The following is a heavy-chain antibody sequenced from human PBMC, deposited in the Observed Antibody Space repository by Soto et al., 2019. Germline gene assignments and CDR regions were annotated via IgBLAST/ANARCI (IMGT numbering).Heavy chain of an antibody. CDR3: AKDPHPYYYDSSGYYVGDYYYGMDV. CDR2: ISYDGSNK. D-gene: IGHD3-22*01. Sequence: PGGSLRFSCAASGFTFSSYGMHWVRQAPGKGLAWVAVISYDGSNKYYADSVKGRFTISRDNSKNTLYLQMNSLRAEDTAVYYCAKDPHPYYYDSSGYYVGDYYYGMDVWGQGTTVTVSS. CDR1: GFTFSSYG. J-gene: IGHJ6*02. V-gene: IGHV3-30*18.